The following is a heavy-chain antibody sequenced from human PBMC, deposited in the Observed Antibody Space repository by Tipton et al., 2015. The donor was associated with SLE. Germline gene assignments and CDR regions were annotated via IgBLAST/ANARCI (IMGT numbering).Heavy chain of an antibody. CDR2: IYTSGST. J-gene: IGHJ4*02. CDR3: ARERGIADFFDY. V-gene: IGHV4-4*09. CDR1: GGSFSGYY. D-gene: IGHD6-13*01. Sequence: TLSLTCAVYGGSFSGYYWSWIRQPPGKGLEWIGYIYTSGSTNYNPSLKSRVTISVDTSKNQFSLKLSSVTAADTAVYYCARERGIADFFDYWGQGTLVTVSS.